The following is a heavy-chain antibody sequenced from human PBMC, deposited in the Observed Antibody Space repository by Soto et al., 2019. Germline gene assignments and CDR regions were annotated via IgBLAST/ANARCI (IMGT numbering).Heavy chain of an antibody. V-gene: IGHV1-46*01. CDR1: GYTFTSYY. CDR2: INPSGGST. Sequence: QVQLVQSGAEVKKPGASVKVSCKASGYTFTSYYMHWVRQAPGQGLEWMGIINPSGGSTSYAQKFQGRVTMTRDTSTSTVYMELSSLRSEDTAVYYCANNRPKKYSSGWYVFDYWGQGTLVTVSS. D-gene: IGHD6-19*01. CDR3: ANNRPKKYSSGWYVFDY. J-gene: IGHJ4*02.